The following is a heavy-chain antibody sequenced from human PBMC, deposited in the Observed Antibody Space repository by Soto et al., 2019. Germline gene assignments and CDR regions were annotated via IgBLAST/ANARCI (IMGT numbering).Heavy chain of an antibody. D-gene: IGHD2-2*01. CDR1: GFTFSTYW. CDR2: INSDGSMT. V-gene: IGHV3-74*01. Sequence: EVQLVESGGGLVQPGGSLRLSCEASGFTFSTYWMHWVRQAPGKGLVWVARINSDGSMTSYMGSVEGRFTISRDNARNTLFLQMNSLRDEDTAVYYCARRTRQYLSFDFWGQGSLVTVSS. J-gene: IGHJ4*02. CDR3: ARRTRQYLSFDF.